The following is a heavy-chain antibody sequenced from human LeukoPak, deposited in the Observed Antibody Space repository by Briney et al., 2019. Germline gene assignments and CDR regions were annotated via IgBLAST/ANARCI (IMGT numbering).Heavy chain of an antibody. CDR2: INPNSGGT. V-gene: IGHV1-2*02. CDR3: ARSQAKWDPFDY. CDR1: GYTFTGYY. J-gene: IGHJ4*02. D-gene: IGHD1-26*01. Sequence: ASVKVSCKASGYTFTGYYMHWVRQAPGQGLEWMGWINPNSGGTNYAQKFQGRVTMTRDTSISTAYMELSRLRSDDTAVYYCARSQAKWDPFDYWGQGTLVTVSS.